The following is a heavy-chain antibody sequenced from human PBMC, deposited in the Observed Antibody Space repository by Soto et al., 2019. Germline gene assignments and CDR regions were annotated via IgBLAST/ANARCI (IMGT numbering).Heavy chain of an antibody. D-gene: IGHD5-12*01. Sequence: GGSLRLSCAASGFTFNTYWMHWVRQAPGTGLVWVSRINSDGTRTTYADSVKGRFTISRDNAKDTVYLQMNSLRAEDTAVYYCTTVATNSYNWLDPWGQGTLVTVSS. J-gene: IGHJ5*02. CDR3: TTVATNSYNWLDP. V-gene: IGHV3-74*01. CDR2: INSDGTRT. CDR1: GFTFNTYW.